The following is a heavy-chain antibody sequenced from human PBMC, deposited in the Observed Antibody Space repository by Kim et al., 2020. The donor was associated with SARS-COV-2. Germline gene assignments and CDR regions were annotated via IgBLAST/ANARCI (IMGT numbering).Heavy chain of an antibody. D-gene: IGHD3-10*01. J-gene: IGHJ4*02. CDR3: AACYGSGSFDY. V-gene: IGHV3-21*01. CDR2: M. Sequence: MYYADSVKGRFTITGDNAKNSLYLQMNSRRAEDTAVYYCAACYGSGSFDYWGQGTLVTVSS.